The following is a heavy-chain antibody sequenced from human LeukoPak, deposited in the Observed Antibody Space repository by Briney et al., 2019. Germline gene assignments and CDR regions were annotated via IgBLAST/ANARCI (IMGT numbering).Heavy chain of an antibody. J-gene: IGHJ6*02. V-gene: IGHV3-7*01. Sequence: GGSLRLSCAASGFTFSSYWMSWVRQAPGKGLEWVANIKQDGSEKYYVDSVKGRFTISRDNAKNSLYLQMNSLRAEDTAVYYCARVERGYYYYGMDVWGQGTAVTVSS. CDR1: GFTFSSYW. CDR3: ARVERGYYYYGMDV. CDR2: IKQDGSEK.